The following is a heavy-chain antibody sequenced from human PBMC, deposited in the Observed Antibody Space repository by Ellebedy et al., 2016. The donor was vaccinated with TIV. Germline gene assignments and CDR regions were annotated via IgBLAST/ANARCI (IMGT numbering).Heavy chain of an antibody. CDR3: ARLVIGLDL. V-gene: IGHV1-2*02. CDR2: INSSGGT. Sequence: ASVKVSXXASGYTFSANHMHWVRQAPGQGLEWMGWINSSGGTMCAQKFQGRVTMTRDTSISTAYMELSSLRSDDTAVYYCARLVIGLDLWGQGTPVTVSS. J-gene: IGHJ5*02. D-gene: IGHD2-2*01. CDR1: GYTFSANH.